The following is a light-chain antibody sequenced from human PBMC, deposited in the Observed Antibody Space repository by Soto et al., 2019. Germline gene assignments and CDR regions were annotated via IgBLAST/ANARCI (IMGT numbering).Light chain of an antibody. CDR3: QQYTDWPIT. J-gene: IGKJ5*01. Sequence: IVLTQSPATLSLSPGERATLSCLASQSVSNNYLAWYQQKPGQAPRLLIYGASNRATGIPDRFSGSGSGTDFTLTISRLEPEDFAVYYCQQYTDWPITFGQGTRLEIK. CDR1: QSVSNNY. CDR2: GAS. V-gene: IGKV3-20*01.